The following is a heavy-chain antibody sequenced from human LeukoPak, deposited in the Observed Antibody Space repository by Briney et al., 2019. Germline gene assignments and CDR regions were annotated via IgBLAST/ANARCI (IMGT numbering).Heavy chain of an antibody. J-gene: IGHJ5*01. CDR1: GFTFSSYW. CDR3: ARDRGRNWFDS. CDR2: IKEDGSEK. D-gene: IGHD6-25*01. Sequence: PGGSLRLSCAAPGFTFSSYWMSWVRQAPGKGLEWVANIKEDGSEKYYVDSVKGGFTISRDNAKKSLYLQMNSLRAEDTAVYYCARDRGRNWFDSWGQGTLVTVSS. V-gene: IGHV3-7*04.